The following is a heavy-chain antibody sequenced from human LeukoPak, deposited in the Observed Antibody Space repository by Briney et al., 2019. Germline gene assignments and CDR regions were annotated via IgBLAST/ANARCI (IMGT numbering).Heavy chain of an antibody. J-gene: IGHJ4*02. CDR3: ARDSSGQDGGNRH. CDR1: GFTFSDYY. V-gene: IGHV3-11*04. CDR2: ISSSSDTI. D-gene: IGHD4-23*01. Sequence: GGSLRLSCAASGFTFSDYYMSWIRQAPGKGLEWVSYISSSSDTIYYAGSVKGRFTISRDNAKNTLFLQMNSLRAEDTAVYYCARDSSGQDGGNRHWGQGTLVTVSS.